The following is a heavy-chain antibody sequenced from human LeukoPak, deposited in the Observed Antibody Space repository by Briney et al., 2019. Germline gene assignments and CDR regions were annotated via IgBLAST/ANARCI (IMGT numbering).Heavy chain of an antibody. Sequence: SETLSLTCTVSGVSVSSYYWIWIRQPAGRGLEWIGRIDASGSTNFNPSLKSRVTISVDTSKNQFSLKLSSVTAADTAVYYCARYTRGRNGMDVWGQGTTVTVSS. CDR3: ARYTRGRNGMDV. CDR1: GVSVSSYY. V-gene: IGHV4-4*07. J-gene: IGHJ6*02. D-gene: IGHD1-26*01. CDR2: IDASGST.